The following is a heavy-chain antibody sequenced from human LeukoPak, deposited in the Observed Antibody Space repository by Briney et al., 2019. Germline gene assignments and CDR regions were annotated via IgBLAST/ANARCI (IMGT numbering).Heavy chain of an antibody. CDR2: IYHSGST. Sequence: SETLSLTCAVSGGSISSSNWWSWVRQPPGKGLEWIGEIYHSGSTNYNPSLKSRVTISVDKSKKQFSLKLSSVTAADTAVYYCAREYGGYWGPFDYWGQGTLVTVSS. CDR1: GGSISSSNW. CDR3: AREYGGYWGPFDY. J-gene: IGHJ4*02. D-gene: IGHD4-17*01. V-gene: IGHV4-4*02.